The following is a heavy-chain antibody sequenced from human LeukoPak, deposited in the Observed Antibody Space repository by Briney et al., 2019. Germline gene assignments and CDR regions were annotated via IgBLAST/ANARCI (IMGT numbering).Heavy chain of an antibody. Sequence: SETLSLTCTVSGYSISSGYYWGWIRQPPGKGLEWIGYIYYSGSTNYNPSLKSRVTISVDTSKNQFSLKLSSVTAADTAVYYCARDLGRGYDYFGYWGQGTLVTVSS. V-gene: IGHV4-61*01. CDR3: ARDLGRGYDYFGY. CDR2: IYYSGST. CDR1: GYSISSGYY. D-gene: IGHD5-12*01. J-gene: IGHJ4*02.